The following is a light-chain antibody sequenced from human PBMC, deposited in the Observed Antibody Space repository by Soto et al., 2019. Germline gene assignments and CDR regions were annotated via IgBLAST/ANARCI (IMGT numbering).Light chain of an antibody. J-gene: IGLJ1*01. CDR1: SSDAGAYDY. Sequence: HSALTQAASVSVSPGQSITISCTGTSSDAGAYDYVSWYQQHPGKAPKLMIYEVSYRPSGVSNRFSGSKSVNTATLTISGLQAEDEADYYCSSYTTSSTRVFRTGTKVTVL. V-gene: IGLV2-14*03. CDR3: SSYTTSSTRV. CDR2: EVS.